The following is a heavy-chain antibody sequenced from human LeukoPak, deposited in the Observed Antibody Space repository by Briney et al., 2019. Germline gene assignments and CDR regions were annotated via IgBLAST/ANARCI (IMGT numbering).Heavy chain of an antibody. CDR3: ARLAYDFWSGYYYYYYMDV. CDR2: ISSSSSYI. J-gene: IGHJ6*03. D-gene: IGHD3-3*01. CDR1: GFTFSSYW. V-gene: IGHV3-21*01. Sequence: GGSLTLSWAASGFTFSSYWMSWVRQAPGKGLEWVSSISSSSSYIYYADSVKGRFTISRDNAKNSLYLQMNSLRAEDTAVYYCARLAYDFWSGYYYYYYMDVWGKGTTVTVSS.